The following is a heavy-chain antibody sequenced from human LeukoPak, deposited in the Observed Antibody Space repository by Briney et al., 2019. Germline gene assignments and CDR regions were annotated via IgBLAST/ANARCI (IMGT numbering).Heavy chain of an antibody. CDR2: ISGSGGST. CDR1: GFTFSSYG. J-gene: IGHJ4*02. Sequence: GGSLRLSCAASGFTFSSYGMSWVRQAPGKGLEWVSAISGSGGSTYYADSVKGRFTISRGNSKNTLYLQMNSLRAVDTAVYYCAKDAFAYYFDYWGQGTLVTVSS. V-gene: IGHV3-23*01. CDR3: AKDAFAYYFDY.